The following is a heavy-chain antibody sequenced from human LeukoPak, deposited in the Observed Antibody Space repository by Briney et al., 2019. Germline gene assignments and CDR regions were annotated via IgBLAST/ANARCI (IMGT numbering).Heavy chain of an antibody. V-gene: IGHV3-48*03. Sequence: QTGGSLRLSCAASGFTFSSYEMSWVRQAPGKGLEWVSYISSSGSTIYYADSVKGRFTISRDNAKNTLYLQMNSLRAEDTAVYYCARAPRIAAPDYWGQGTLVTVSS. D-gene: IGHD6-6*01. J-gene: IGHJ4*02. CDR2: ISSSGSTI. CDR3: ARAPRIAAPDY. CDR1: GFTFSSYE.